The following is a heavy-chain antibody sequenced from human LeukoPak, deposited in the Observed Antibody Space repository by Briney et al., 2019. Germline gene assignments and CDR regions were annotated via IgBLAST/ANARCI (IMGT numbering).Heavy chain of an antibody. CDR1: GGSISSGGYY. CDR3: ARGSFIAAPSRGFDP. D-gene: IGHD6-6*01. CDR2: IYYSGST. V-gene: IGHV4-31*03. Sequence: SQTLSLTCTVSGGSISSGGYYWSWLRQHPGKGLEWIGYIYYSGSTYYNPSLKSRVTISVDTSKNQFSLKLSSVTAADTAVYYCARGSFIAAPSRGFDPWGQGTLVTVSS. J-gene: IGHJ5*02.